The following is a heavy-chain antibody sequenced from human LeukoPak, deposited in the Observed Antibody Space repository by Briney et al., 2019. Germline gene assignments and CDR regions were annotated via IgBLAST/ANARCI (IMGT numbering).Heavy chain of an antibody. CDR2: ITISSNFI. D-gene: IGHD3-9*01. Sequence: GGSLRLSCAPSGFSLSSYSMNCVRQAPGKGLEWVSSITISSNFIYYADSVKGRFTIPRDNAKSSLFLQMNSMRAEDTAVYFCARDGHGDGFLTGYSYFGMDVWGQGTTVTVSS. CDR1: GFSLSSYS. J-gene: IGHJ6*02. V-gene: IGHV3-21*01. CDR3: ARDGHGDGFLTGYSYFGMDV.